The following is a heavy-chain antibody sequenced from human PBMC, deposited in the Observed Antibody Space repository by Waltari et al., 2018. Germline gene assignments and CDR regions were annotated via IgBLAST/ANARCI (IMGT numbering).Heavy chain of an antibody. J-gene: IGHJ3*02. V-gene: IGHV4-34*01. CDR2: INHSGST. D-gene: IGHD5-12*01. CDR1: GGSFSGYY. CDR3: ARGGAEMATIFAFDI. Sequence: QVQLQQWGAGLLKPSETLSLTCAVYGGSFSGYYWSWIRQPPGKGLEWIGEINHSGSTNYTPSLKSRVTISVDTSKNQFSLKLSSVTAADTAVYYCARGGAEMATIFAFDIWGQGTMVTVSS.